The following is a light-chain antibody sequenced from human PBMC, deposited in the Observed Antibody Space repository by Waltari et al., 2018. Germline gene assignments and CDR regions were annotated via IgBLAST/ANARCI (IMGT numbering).Light chain of an antibody. V-gene: IGKV1-5*03. CDR3: QQYNGNRWT. J-gene: IGKJ1*01. CDR2: KAS. Sequence: DIQMTQSPSTLSASVGDRVTITCRASQSISTWLAWYQQRPGKAPKLLVYKASTLESGVPSRFSGSGSGTEFTLTINSLQPDDFATYYCQQYNGNRWTFGQGTKVDIK. CDR1: QSISTW.